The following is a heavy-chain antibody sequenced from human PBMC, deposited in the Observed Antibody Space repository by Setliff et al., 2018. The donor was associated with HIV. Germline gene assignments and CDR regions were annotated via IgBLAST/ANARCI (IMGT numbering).Heavy chain of an antibody. D-gene: IGHD6-19*01. Sequence: SETLSLTCTVSDDPINSYYWGWIRQPPGKGLEWIGSIYYSGSTYYNPSLKSRVTISVDTSKNLFSLKLSSVTAADTAVYYCAREWGSGWYFFRIDYWGQGTLVTASS. V-gene: IGHV4-38-2*02. CDR3: AREWGSGWYFFRIDY. CDR2: IYYSGST. J-gene: IGHJ4*02. CDR1: DDPINSYY.